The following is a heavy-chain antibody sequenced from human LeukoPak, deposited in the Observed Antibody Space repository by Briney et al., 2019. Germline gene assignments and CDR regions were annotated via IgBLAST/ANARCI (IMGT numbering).Heavy chain of an antibody. D-gene: IGHD6-13*01. J-gene: IGHJ4*02. CDR2: VSYDGNYQ. V-gene: IGHV3-30*04. CDR1: GSTFNNYA. Sequence: GGSLRLSCAASGSTFNNYAMHWVRQAPGKGLEWVAVVSYDGNYQNYADSVKGRFTISRDNSKNTVSLQMTSLRAEDTAVYYCARDRDLSSWYFGYWGQGTLVTVSS. CDR3: ARDRDLSSWYFGY.